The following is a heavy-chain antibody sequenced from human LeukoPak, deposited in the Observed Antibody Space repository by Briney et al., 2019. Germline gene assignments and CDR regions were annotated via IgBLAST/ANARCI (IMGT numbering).Heavy chain of an antibody. CDR3: ARDPGLSLDY. CDR1: GGSIRDYC. J-gene: IGHJ4*02. D-gene: IGHD6-19*01. V-gene: IGHV4-4*07. Sequence: PSETLSLTCGASGGSIRDYCWRWIRQPAGKGLEWIGRVFTDGSSNYNPSLKSRVTMSVDTSNNQFSLKLSSVTAADTAVYYCARDPGLSLDYWGQGTLVTVSS. CDR2: VFTDGSS.